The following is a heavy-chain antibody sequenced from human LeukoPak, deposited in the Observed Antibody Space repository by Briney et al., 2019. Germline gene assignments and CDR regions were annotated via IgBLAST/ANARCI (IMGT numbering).Heavy chain of an antibody. Sequence: GGSLRLSCAASGFTFSSYEMNWVRQAPGKGLEWVSYISSSGSTIYYADSVKGRFTISRDNAKNSLYLQMNSLRAEDTAVYYCAREGITGTTDWFDPWGQGTLVTVSS. CDR2: ISSSGSTI. V-gene: IGHV3-48*03. D-gene: IGHD1-7*01. CDR1: GFTFSSYE. CDR3: AREGITGTTDWFDP. J-gene: IGHJ5*02.